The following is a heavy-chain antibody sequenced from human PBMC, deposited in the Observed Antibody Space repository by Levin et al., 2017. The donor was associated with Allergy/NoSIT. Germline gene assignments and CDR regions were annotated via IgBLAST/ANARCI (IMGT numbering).Heavy chain of an antibody. Sequence: GESLKISCKASGYSFSMFSSYGFSWVRRAPGQGLEWMGWISAYNGDTDYAQKFQGRVTLTTDTSTNTAYMELRSLRSDDTAVYYCASPRGSYLGVAFDVWGQGTMITVSS. D-gene: IGHD1-26*01. J-gene: IGHJ3*01. V-gene: IGHV1-18*01. CDR1: GYSFSMFSSYG. CDR3: ASPRGSYLGVAFDV. CDR2: ISAYNGDT.